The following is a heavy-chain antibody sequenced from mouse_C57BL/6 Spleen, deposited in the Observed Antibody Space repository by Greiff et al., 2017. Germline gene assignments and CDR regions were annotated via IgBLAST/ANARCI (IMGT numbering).Heavy chain of an antibody. CDR3: ARRATVDYFDY. CDR1: GYTFTSYW. D-gene: IGHD1-1*01. Sequence: QVQLQQPGAELVMPGASVKLSCKASGYTFTSYWMHWVKQRPGQGLEWIGEIDPSDSYTNYNQKFKGKSTLTVDTSSSTAYMQLSSLTSEDSAVYYCARRATVDYFDYWGQGTTLTVSS. CDR2: IDPSDSYT. V-gene: IGHV1-69*01. J-gene: IGHJ2*01.